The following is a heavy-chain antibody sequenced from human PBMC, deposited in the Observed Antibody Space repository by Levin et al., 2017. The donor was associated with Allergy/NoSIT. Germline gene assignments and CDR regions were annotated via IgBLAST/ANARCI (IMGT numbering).Heavy chain of an antibody. CDR3: ARVVAVAVLYYYGMDV. D-gene: IGHD6-19*01. V-gene: IGHV3-30-3*01. CDR1: GFTFSSYA. Sequence: GGSLRLSCAASGFTFSSYAMHWVRQAPGKGLEWVAVISYDGSNKYYADSVKGRFTISRDNSKNTLYLQMNSLRAEDTAVYYCARVVAVAVLYYYGMDVWGQGTTVTVSS. CDR2: ISYDGSNK. J-gene: IGHJ6*02.